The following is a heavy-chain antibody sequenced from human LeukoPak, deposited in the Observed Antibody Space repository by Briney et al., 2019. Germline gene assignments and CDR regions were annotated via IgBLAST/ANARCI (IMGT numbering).Heavy chain of an antibody. V-gene: IGHV3-7*01. CDR2: IKQDGSEK. Sequence: TGGSLRLSCAASGFTFSSYWMSWVRQAPGKGLEWVANIKQDGSEKYYVDSVKGRFTISRDNAKNSLYLQMNSLRAEDTAVYYCARLRAEYCTNGVCYIPYYYYYYMDVWGKGTTVTVSS. CDR1: GFTFSSYW. D-gene: IGHD2-8*01. CDR3: ARLRAEYCTNGVCYIPYYYYYYMDV. J-gene: IGHJ6*03.